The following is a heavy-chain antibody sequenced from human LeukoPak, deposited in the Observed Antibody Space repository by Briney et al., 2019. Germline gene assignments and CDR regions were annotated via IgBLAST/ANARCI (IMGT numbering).Heavy chain of an antibody. D-gene: IGHD6-6*01. CDR3: AKDQHSSSPGDAFDI. V-gene: IGHV3-23*01. J-gene: IGHJ3*02. CDR2: ISGSGGRT. CDR1: GFTFSSYV. Sequence: PGGSLRLSCAASGFTFSSYVMSWVRRAPGKGLEWVSGISGSGGRTFYADSVKGRFTISRDNSKNTLYLQMNSLRVEDTAVYYCAKDQHSSSPGDAFDIWGQGTMVTVSS.